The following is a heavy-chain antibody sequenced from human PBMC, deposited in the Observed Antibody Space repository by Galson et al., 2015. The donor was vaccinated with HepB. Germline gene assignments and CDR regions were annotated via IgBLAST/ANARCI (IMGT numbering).Heavy chain of an antibody. V-gene: IGHV1-18*01. CDR2: ISPYSGNR. Sequence: SVKVSCKASGYTFTNYGITWVRQAPGQGLEWVGWISPYSGNRNYAQKVQGRVTMTTETSTTTAYMELTSLRSDDTAVYYCARDRSSGWYIPPDWYFDLWGRGTLVTVSS. J-gene: IGHJ2*01. CDR1: GYTFTNYG. CDR3: ARDRSSGWYIPPDWYFDL. D-gene: IGHD6-19*01.